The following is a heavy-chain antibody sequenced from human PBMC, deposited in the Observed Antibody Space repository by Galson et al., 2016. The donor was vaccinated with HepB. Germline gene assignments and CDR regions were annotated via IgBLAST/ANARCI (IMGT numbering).Heavy chain of an antibody. V-gene: IGHV3-33*01. Sequence: SLRLSCAASGFTFSSYGMHWVRQAPGKGLEWVAVIWYDGSNKYYADSVKGRFTISRDNSKNTLYLQMNSLRAEDTAVYYCARDPSGQQLANWFDLWGQGTLVTVSS. CDR3: ARDPSGQQLANWFDL. CDR1: GFTFSSYG. J-gene: IGHJ5*02. D-gene: IGHD6-13*01. CDR2: IWYDGSNK.